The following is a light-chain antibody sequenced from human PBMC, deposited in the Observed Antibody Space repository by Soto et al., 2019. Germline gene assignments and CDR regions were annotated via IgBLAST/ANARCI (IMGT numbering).Light chain of an antibody. Sequence: DIQMTQSPSSVSASVGDRVTITCRASQGISSWLAWYQQKTGKAPKLLIYVAFTLQSGVPSRSSGIGYGTDFTHTISSLQPENVATYYCQQANSFPYTFGQGTKLEIK. J-gene: IGKJ2*01. CDR1: QGISSW. CDR3: QQANSFPYT. CDR2: VAF. V-gene: IGKV1-12*01.